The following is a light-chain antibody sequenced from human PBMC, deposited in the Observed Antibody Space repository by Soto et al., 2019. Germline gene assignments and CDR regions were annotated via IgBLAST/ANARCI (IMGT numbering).Light chain of an antibody. CDR1: STDVGGYNF. J-gene: IGLJ1*01. CDR2: EVS. V-gene: IGLV2-14*03. Sequence: QSASVSGSPGQSITISCTGTSTDVGGYNFVSWYQQYPGEAPKLIIYEVSNRPSGVSNRFSGSKSGNTASLTISGLQAEDEADYHCSSYTSINSRVFGTGTKVTVL. CDR3: SSYTSINSRV.